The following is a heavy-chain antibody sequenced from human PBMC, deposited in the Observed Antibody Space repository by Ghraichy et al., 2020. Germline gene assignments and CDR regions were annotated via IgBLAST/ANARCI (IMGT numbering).Heavy chain of an antibody. V-gene: IGHV4-59*01. D-gene: IGHD1-26*01. CDR2: IYNSGST. J-gene: IGHJ3*02. CDR1: GGSISSYY. CDR3: ARAGAEWELLRAAFDI. Sequence: SETLSLTCTVSGGSISSYYWSWIRQPPGGGLEWLGYIYNSGSTNYNPSLKSRVTMSVDTSKNQFSLKLSSATAADTAVYYCARAGAEWELLRAAFDIWGQGTMVTVSS.